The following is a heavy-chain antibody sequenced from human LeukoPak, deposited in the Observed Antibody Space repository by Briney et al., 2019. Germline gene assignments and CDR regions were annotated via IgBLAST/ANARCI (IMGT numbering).Heavy chain of an antibody. V-gene: IGHV3-21*01. J-gene: IGHJ3*02. CDR1: GFTFSSYS. Sequence: TGGSLRLXCAASGFTFSSYSMNWVRLAPGKGLEWVSSISSSSSYIYYADSVKGRFTISRDNAKNSLYLQMNSLRAEDTAVYYCARVTVPPNAFDIWGQGTMVTVSS. CDR3: ARVTVPPNAFDI. CDR2: ISSSSSYI. D-gene: IGHD4-17*01.